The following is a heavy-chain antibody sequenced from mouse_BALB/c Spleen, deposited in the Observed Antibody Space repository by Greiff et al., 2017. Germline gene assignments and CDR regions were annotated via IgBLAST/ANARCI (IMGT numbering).Heavy chain of an antibody. CDR1: GYAFTNYW. V-gene: IGHV1-63*01. CDR2: IYPGSGNT. J-gene: IGHJ3*01. CDR3: ARIGPYGNFFAY. Sequence: QVQLQQSGAELVRPGTSVKISCKASGYAFTNYWLGWVKQRPGHGLEWIGDIYPGSGNTYYNEKFKGKATLTADKSSSTAYMQLSSLTSEDSAVYFCARIGPYGNFFAYWGQGTLVTVSA. D-gene: IGHD2-1*01.